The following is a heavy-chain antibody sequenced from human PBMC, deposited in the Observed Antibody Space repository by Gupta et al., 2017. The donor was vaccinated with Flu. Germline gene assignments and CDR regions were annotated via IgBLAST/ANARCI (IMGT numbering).Heavy chain of an antibody. Sequence: QLQLQESGPGLVKPSETLSLTCTVSGGSISSSSYYWGWIRQPPGKGLEWIGSIYYSGSTYYNPSLKSRVTISVDTSKNQFSLKLSSVTAADTAVYYCARHIVGATGGLGAFDIWGQGTMVTVSS. D-gene: IGHD1-26*01. CDR1: GGSISSSSYY. V-gene: IGHV4-39*01. CDR3: ARHIVGATGGLGAFDI. J-gene: IGHJ3*02. CDR2: IYYSGST.